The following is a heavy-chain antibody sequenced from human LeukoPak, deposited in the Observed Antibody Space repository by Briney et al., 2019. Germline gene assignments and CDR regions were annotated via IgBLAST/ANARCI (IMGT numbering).Heavy chain of an antibody. CDR2: ISSSGTTT. J-gene: IGHJ5*02. CDR1: GFPFSSYD. V-gene: IGHV3-48*01. CDR3: ARGPPLFAP. Sequence: PGGSLRLSCAASGFPFSSYDMNWVRQAPGKGLEWISYISSSGTTTYYADSVKGRFTISSDNAKSSLYLQMNGLRAEDTAVYYCARGPPLFAPWGQGTLVTVSS.